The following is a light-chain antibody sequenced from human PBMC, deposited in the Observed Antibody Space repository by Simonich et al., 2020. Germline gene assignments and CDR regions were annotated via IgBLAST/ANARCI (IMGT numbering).Light chain of an antibody. CDR2: GNS. CDR3: YSAADNNWV. V-gene: IGLV1-40*01. CDR1: SSNIGAGYD. Sequence: QSVLTQPPSVSGAPGQRVTISCTGSSSNIGAGYDVHWYQQLPGTAPKLLLYGNSNRPSGVPDRFSGSKSGTSASLAITGLQAEDEADYYCYSAADNNWVFGGGTKLTVL. J-gene: IGLJ3*02.